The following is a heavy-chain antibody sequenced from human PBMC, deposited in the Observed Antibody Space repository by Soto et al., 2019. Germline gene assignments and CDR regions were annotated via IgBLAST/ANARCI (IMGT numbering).Heavy chain of an antibody. V-gene: IGHV4-59*01. CDR1: GGSISSYY. J-gene: IGHJ5*02. CDR2: IYYSGST. Sequence: TSETLSLTCTVSGGSISSYYWSWIRQPPGKGLEWIGYIYYSGSTNYNPSLKSRVTISVDTSKNQFSLKLSSVTAADTAVYYCARDRPGGQPRYWRFDPWGQGTLVTVSS. D-gene: IGHD2-15*01. CDR3: ARDRPGGQPRYWRFDP.